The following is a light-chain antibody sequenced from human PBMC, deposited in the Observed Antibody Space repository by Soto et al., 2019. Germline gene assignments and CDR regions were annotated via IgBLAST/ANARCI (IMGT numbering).Light chain of an antibody. J-gene: IGKJ2*01. Sequence: EIVMTQSPVTLSVSPGERASLSCRASQSVNDRLAWFRQKPGQPPRLLMYFTSTRASGIPARISASGSGTDFTLTISSLQPEDFAVYYCQQYNNWPHTFGQGTKLELK. V-gene: IGKV3-15*01. CDR3: QQYNNWPHT. CDR2: FTS. CDR1: QSVNDR.